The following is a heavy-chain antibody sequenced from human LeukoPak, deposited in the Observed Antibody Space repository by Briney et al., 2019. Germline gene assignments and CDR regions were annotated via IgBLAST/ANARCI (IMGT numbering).Heavy chain of an antibody. J-gene: IGHJ3*02. D-gene: IGHD2-2*01. CDR1: GFTFSSYA. V-gene: IGHV3-30-3*01. Sequence: PGGSLRLSCAASGFTFSSYAMHWVRQAPGKGLEWVAVISYDGSNKYYADSVKGRFTISRDNSKNTLYLQMNSLRAEDTAVYYCARVLTPHCSNTSCSAFDIWGQGTMVTVSS. CDR2: ISYDGSNK. CDR3: ARVLTPHCSNTSCSAFDI.